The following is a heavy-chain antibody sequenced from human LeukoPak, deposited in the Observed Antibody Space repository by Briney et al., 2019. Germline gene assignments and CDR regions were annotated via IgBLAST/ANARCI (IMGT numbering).Heavy chain of an antibody. CDR1: GFTFSSYE. CDR2: ISSSGSII. J-gene: IGHJ3*01. D-gene: IGHD3-9*01. Sequence: GGSLRLSCAASGFTFSSYEINWVRQAPGKGLEWVSHISSSGSIIYYADSVKGRFTISRDNPKNSLYLQMNSLRAEDTAVYYCARMNYDILTGYYLRAFDVRGQGTMVTVSS. CDR3: ARMNYDILTGYYLRAFDV. V-gene: IGHV3-48*03.